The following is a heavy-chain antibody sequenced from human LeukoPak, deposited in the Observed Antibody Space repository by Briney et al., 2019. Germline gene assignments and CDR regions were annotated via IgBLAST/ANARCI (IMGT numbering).Heavy chain of an antibody. CDR1: GYIFDDYR. CDR3: EGLGRDGYTYGAAY. D-gene: IGHD5-24*01. CDR2: INWNGGST. V-gene: IGHV3-20*04. Sequence: GGSLRLSCPGSGYIFDDYRMRWVRQAPGKGLEWVAGINWNGGSTGYAASVKGRCTISRDNAKTALYLEMNSLRVEDTAFYYCEGLGRDGYTYGAAYWGQGALVTVSS. J-gene: IGHJ1*01.